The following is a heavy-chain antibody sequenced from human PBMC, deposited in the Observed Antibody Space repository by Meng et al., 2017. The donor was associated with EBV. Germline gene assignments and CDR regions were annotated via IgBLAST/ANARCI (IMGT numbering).Heavy chain of an antibody. V-gene: IGHV3-23*04. J-gene: IGHJ4*02. CDR2: ISGSGGSS. CDR3: ANNPY. Sequence: EEQLVESGGGLVQPGGYLRLYVAASGFPLSSYAVRWVRQAPRKGLEWLSAISGSGGSSDYADAVKGRFTISRDNSKNTQYLQMNSLRAEDTAVYYCANNPYWGQGTLVTVSS. CDR1: GFPLSSYA.